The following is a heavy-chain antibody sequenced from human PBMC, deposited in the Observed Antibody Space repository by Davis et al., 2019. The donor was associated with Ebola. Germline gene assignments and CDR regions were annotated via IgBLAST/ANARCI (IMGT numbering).Heavy chain of an antibody. D-gene: IGHD6-6*01. CDR3: ETSSIAARYYYYMDV. V-gene: IGHV3-73*01. J-gene: IGHJ6*03. Sequence: GESLKISCAASGFAFSGSAMHWVRQASGKGLEWVGRIRSKANSYATAYAASVKGRFTISRDDSKNTVYLQMNSLKTEDTAVYYCETSSIAARYYYYMDVWGKGTTVTVSS. CDR2: IRSKANSYAT. CDR1: GFAFSGSA.